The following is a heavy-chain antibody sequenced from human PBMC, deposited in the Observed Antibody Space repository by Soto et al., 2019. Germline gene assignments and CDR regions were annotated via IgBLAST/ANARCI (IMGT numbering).Heavy chain of an antibody. CDR2: IKSKTDGGTT. Sequence: EVQLVESGGGLVKPGGSLRLSCAASGFTFSNAWMNWVRQAPGKGLAWVGRIKSKTDGGTTDYAAPVKGRFTISRDDSKNTLYLQMNSLKTEDTAVYYCTTRVGYCSSTSCLRTRNWFDPWGQGTLVTVSS. CDR1: GFTFSNAW. V-gene: IGHV3-15*07. CDR3: TTRVGYCSSTSCLRTRNWFDP. J-gene: IGHJ5*02. D-gene: IGHD2-2*03.